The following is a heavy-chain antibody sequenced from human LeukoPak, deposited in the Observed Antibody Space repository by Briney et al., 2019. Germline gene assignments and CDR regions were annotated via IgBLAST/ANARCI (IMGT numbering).Heavy chain of an antibody. D-gene: IGHD6-13*01. CDR1: GSTFDDYA. V-gene: IGHV3-9*01. Sequence: GRSLRLSCAASGSTFDDYAMHWVRQAPGKGLEWVSGISWNSGSIGYADSVKGRFTISRDNAKNSLYLQMNSLRAEDTALYYCAKDKAGAFDYWGQGTLVTVSS. CDR2: ISWNSGSI. J-gene: IGHJ4*02. CDR3: AKDKAGAFDY.